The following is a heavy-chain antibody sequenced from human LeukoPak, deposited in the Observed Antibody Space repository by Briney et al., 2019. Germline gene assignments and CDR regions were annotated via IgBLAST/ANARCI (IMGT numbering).Heavy chain of an antibody. D-gene: IGHD5-18*01. V-gene: IGHV3-30*03. J-gene: IGHJ4*02. CDR3: ARDRPSRRPGMVGEY. CDR1: GFTFSSYG. CDR2: ISYDGSNK. Sequence: GGSLRLSCAASGFTFSSYGMHWVRQAPGEGLEWVAIISYDGSNKYYADSVKGRFTISRDNSKNTLYLQMNSLRAEDTAIYYCARDRPSRRPGMVGEYWGQGTLVTVSS.